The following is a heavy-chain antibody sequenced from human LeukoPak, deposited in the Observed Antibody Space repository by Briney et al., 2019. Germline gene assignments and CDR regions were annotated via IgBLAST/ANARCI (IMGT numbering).Heavy chain of an antibody. CDR1: GFTFSSYA. D-gene: IGHD4-11*01. V-gene: IGHV3-23*01. Sequence: PGGSLRLSCAASGFTFSSYAMSWVRQAPGKGLEWVSAISGSGGSTYYADSVKGRFTISRDNSKNTLYLQMNSLRAEDTAVYYCANHDYSRWRSFFDYWGQGTLVTVSS. CDR2: ISGSGGST. CDR3: ANHDYSRWRSFFDY. J-gene: IGHJ4*02.